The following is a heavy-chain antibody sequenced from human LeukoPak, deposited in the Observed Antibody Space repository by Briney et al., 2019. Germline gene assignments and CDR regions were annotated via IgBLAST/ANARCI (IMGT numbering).Heavy chain of an antibody. CDR2: IYSGGST. V-gene: IGHV3-66*01. D-gene: IGHD1-14*01. CDR1: GFTVSSNY. J-gene: IGHJ4*02. CDR3: ARTRVYRSFDC. Sequence: GGSLRLSCAASGFTVSSNYMSWVRQAPGKGLEWVSVIYSGGSTYYADSVKGRFTISRDNSKNTLYLQMNSLRAEDTAVYYCARTRVYRSFDCWGQGTLVTVSS.